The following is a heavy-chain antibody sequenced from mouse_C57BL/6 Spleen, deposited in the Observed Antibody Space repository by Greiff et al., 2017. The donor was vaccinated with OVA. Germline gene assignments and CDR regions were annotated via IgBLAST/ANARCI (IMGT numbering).Heavy chain of an antibody. CDR1: GYTFTSYG. V-gene: IGHV1-81*01. CDR3: ARSEGYYAMDY. CDR2: IYPRSGNT. J-gene: IGHJ4*01. Sequence: QVQLQQSGAELARPGASVKLSCKASGYTFTSYGISWVKQRTGQGLEWIGEIYPRSGNTYYNEKFKGKATLTADKSSSTAYMELRSLTSEDAAVYFCARSEGYYAMDYWGQGTSVTVSS.